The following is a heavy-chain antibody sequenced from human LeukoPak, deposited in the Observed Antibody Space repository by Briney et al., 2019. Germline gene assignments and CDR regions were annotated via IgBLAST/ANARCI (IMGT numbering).Heavy chain of an antibody. CDR2: IYSGGST. Sequence: GGSLRLSCAASGFTVSGNYMSWVRQAPGKGLEWVSVIYSGGSTYYADSVKGRFTISRDNSKSTLYLQMSSLRAVDTAIYYCAKDPSTFLTTGWYFDLWGRGTLVTVSS. D-gene: IGHD4-17*01. CDR1: GFTVSGNY. J-gene: IGHJ2*01. V-gene: IGHV3-66*01. CDR3: AKDPSTFLTTGWYFDL.